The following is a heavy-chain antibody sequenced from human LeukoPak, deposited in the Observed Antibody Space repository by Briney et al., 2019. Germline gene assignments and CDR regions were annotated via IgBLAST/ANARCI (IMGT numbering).Heavy chain of an antibody. CDR1: GGSISSGGYS. CDR2: IYHSGST. Sequence: SETLSLTFAVSGGSISSGGYSWSWIRQPPGKGLEWIGYIYHSGSTYYNPSLKSRVTISVDRSKNQFSLKLSSVTAADTAVYYCARGWLLLRHDAFDIWGQGTMVTVSS. V-gene: IGHV4-30-2*01. J-gene: IGHJ3*02. D-gene: IGHD3-22*01. CDR3: ARGWLLLRHDAFDI.